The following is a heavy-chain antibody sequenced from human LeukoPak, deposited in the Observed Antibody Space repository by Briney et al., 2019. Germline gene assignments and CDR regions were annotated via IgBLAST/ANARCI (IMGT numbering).Heavy chain of an antibody. J-gene: IGHJ5*02. D-gene: IGHD2-2*01. CDR1: GYTFTGYY. Sequence: ASVKGSCKASGYTFTGYYMHWVRQAPGQGLEWMGWINPNSGGTNYAQKFQGRVTMTRDTSISTAYMELSRLRSDDTAVYYCAREGVYCSSTSCQTTYNWFDPWGQGTLVTVSS. CDR3: AREGVYCSSTSCQTTYNWFDP. V-gene: IGHV1-2*02. CDR2: INPNSGGT.